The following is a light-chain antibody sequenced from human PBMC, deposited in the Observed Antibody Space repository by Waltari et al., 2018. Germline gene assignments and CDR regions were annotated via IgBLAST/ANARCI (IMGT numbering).Light chain of an antibody. CDR1: NSNIGSDI. Sequence: QSVVTQPPSASGTPGQRVTLSCSGSNSNIGSDIVNWYQQFPGTAPKLLIYANNQRPSGVPGRFSASRSGTSASLVISGLQSEDEADYYCATWDASLDTWLFGGGTKVTVL. CDR2: ANN. J-gene: IGLJ3*02. CDR3: ATWDASLDTWL. V-gene: IGLV1-44*01.